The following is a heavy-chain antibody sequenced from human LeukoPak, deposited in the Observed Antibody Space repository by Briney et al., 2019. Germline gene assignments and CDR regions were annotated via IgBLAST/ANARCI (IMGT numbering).Heavy chain of an antibody. CDR2: ISWNSGSI. Sequence: GESLRLSCAASGFTFDDYAMHWVRQAPGKGLEWVSGISWNSGSIGYADSVKGRFTISRDNAKNSLYLQMNSLRAEDMALYYCAKDTDDILTMGNAFDIWGQGTMVTVSS. D-gene: IGHD3-9*01. J-gene: IGHJ3*02. V-gene: IGHV3-9*03. CDR1: GFTFDDYA. CDR3: AKDTDDILTMGNAFDI.